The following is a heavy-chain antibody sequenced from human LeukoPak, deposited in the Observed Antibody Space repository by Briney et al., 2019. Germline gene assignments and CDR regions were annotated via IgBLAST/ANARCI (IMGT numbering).Heavy chain of an antibody. J-gene: IGHJ5*02. D-gene: IGHD2-2*01. V-gene: IGHV4-34*01. CDR1: GGSFSGYY. CDR2: INHSGGT. CDR3: ARGLYCSSTSCSSWFDP. Sequence: SETLSLTCAVYGGSFSGYYWSWIRQPPGKGLEWIPEINHSGGTNYNPSLKSRVTISVDQSKNQFYLQLSSLAAADTAVYYCARGLYCSSTSCSSWFDPWGQGTLVTVSS.